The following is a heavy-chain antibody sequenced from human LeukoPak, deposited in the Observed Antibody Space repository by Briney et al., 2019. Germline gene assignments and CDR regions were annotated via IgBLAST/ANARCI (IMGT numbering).Heavy chain of an antibody. CDR1: GYTFTSYG. J-gene: IGHJ6*03. V-gene: IGHV1-69*13. Sequence: EASVKVSCKASGYTFTSYGISWVRQAPGQGLEWMGGIIPIFGTANYAQKFQGRVTITADESTSTAYMELSSLRSEDTAVYYCARVRLRHYDFWSGYPPYYYYMDVWGKGTTVTVSS. CDR3: ARVRLRHYDFWSGYPPYYYYMDV. D-gene: IGHD3-3*01. CDR2: IIPIFGTA.